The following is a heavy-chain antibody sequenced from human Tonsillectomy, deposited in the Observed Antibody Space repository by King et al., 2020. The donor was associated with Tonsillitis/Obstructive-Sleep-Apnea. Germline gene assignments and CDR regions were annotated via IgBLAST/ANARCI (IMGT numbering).Heavy chain of an antibody. J-gene: IGHJ6*03. CDR3: ASCTSFGVAICYMDV. V-gene: IGHV1-18*01. CDR2: ISAYNGNT. CDR1: GYTFTSYG. D-gene: IGHD3-3*01. Sequence: QLVQSGAEVKKPGASVKVSCKSSGYTFTSYGISWVRQAPGQGLEWMGWISAYNGNTKYAQKLPGRVTMNTDTSTCTAYMELRSLRSDDTAVYYCASCTSFGVAICYMDVWGKGTTGTGSS.